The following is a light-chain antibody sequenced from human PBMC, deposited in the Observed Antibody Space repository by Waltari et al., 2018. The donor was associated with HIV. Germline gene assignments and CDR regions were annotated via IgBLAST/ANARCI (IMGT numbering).Light chain of an antibody. CDR2: YDS. J-gene: IGLJ2*01. Sequence: SYVLTHPPSVSLAQGQRARITGRGTNIGSQRLPGYQQRPGQAPALVVHYDSDRPSGIPERFSGSNSGNTATLTISRVEAGDEADYYCQVWHSNSDHVVFGGGTKLTVL. V-gene: IGLV3-21*02. CDR1: NIGSQR. CDR3: QVWHSNSDHVV.